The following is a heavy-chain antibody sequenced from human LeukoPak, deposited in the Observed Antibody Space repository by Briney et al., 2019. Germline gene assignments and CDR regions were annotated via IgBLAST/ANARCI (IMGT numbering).Heavy chain of an antibody. V-gene: IGHV3-7*03. J-gene: IGHJ4*02. CDR3: ARDSGWFRFDY. CDR2: IKQDGSEK. Sequence: PPGGSLRLSCAASGFTFSSYWMSWVRQAPGKGLEWVANIKQDGSEKYYVDSVKGRFAISRDNAKNSLYLQMNNLRAEDTAVYYCARDSGWFRFDYWGQGTLVTVSS. CDR1: GFTFSSYW. D-gene: IGHD6-13*01.